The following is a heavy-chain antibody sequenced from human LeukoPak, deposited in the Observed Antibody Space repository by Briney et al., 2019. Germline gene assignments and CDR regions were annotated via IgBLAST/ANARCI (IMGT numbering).Heavy chain of an antibody. CDR3: ARVDDLDAFDM. CDR1: GFTFSSYG. CDR2: ISYDGSNK. Sequence: GGSLRLSCAASGFTFSSYGMHWVRQAPGKGLEWVAVISYDGSNKYYADSVKGRFTISRDNSKNTLYLQMNSLRAEDTAVYYCARVDDLDAFDMWGQGTLVTVSS. D-gene: IGHD2-2*03. V-gene: IGHV3-30*03. J-gene: IGHJ3*02.